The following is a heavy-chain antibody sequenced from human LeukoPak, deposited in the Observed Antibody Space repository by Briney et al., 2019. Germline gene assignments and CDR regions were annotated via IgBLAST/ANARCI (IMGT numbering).Heavy chain of an antibody. Sequence: GGSLRLSCAASGFTFSSYSMNWARQAPGKGLEWVSYISYSSRTIYYADPVKGRFTISRDNAKNSLYLQMNSLRAEDTAVYYCARDSKRRIPYYMDVWGKGTTVTVSS. CDR1: GFTFSSYS. V-gene: IGHV3-48*01. CDR3: ARDSKRRIPYYMDV. J-gene: IGHJ6*03. CDR2: ISYSSRTI.